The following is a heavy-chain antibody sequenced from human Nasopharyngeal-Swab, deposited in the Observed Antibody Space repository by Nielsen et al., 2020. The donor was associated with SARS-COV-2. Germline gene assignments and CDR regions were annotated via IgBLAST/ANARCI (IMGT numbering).Heavy chain of an antibody. V-gene: IGHV3-74*01. D-gene: IGHD3-10*01. CDR1: GFTFSNFW. CDR2: TNEDGTIT. Sequence: GGSLRLSCAASGFTFSNFWMHWVRQTPGAGLVWVSRTNEDGTITNYADSVKGRFTISRDNVQNTLYLQMHSLKAEDTAFYYCVRDLAGAHGSWGQGTLVTVSS. CDR3: VRDLAGAHGS. J-gene: IGHJ5*02.